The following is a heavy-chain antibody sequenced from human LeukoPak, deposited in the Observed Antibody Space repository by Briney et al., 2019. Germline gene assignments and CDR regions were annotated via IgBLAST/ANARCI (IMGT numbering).Heavy chain of an antibody. J-gene: IGHJ4*02. CDR3: ARLVTPYAYYFDS. CDR2: IDPSDSYT. V-gene: IGHV5-10-1*01. Sequence: GESLKISCKGSGYSFTSYWISWVRQMPGKGLEWMGRIDPSDSYTNYSPSFRGHVTISGDKSISTAYLQWSSLKASDTAMYYCARLVTPYAYYFDSWGQGTLVTVSS. CDR1: GYSFTSYW. D-gene: IGHD3-9*01.